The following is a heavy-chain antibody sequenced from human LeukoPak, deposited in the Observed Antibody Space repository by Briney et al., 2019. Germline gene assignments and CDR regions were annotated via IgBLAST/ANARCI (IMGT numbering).Heavy chain of an antibody. CDR3: AKGEYSSSLTTGFDY. D-gene: IGHD6-6*01. CDR1: GFTFSSYA. V-gene: IGHV3-23*03. CDR2: LYGADTT. J-gene: IGHJ4*02. Sequence: GGSLRLSCAAPGFTFSSYAMSWVRQAPGKGLEWVSILYGADTTVYADSVKGRFTISRDNSKNTLYLQMNSLRAEDTAVYYCAKGEYSSSLTTGFDYWGQGTLVTVSS.